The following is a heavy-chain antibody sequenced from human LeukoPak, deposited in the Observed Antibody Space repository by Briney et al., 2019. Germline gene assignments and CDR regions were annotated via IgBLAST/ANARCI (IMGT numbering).Heavy chain of an antibody. J-gene: IGHJ4*02. CDR2: ISPNSGDK. D-gene: IGHD2-21*01. V-gene: IGHV1-2*02. CDR1: GYTFTGYY. CDR3: GRQDKNSAAIDY. Sequence: ASVKVSCKASGYTFTGYYMHWVRQAPGQGLEWMGWISPNSGDKKYAQKFQGRVTMTRDTSISTAYMELSRLRSEDTAVYYCGRQDKNSAAIDYWGQGTLVTVSS.